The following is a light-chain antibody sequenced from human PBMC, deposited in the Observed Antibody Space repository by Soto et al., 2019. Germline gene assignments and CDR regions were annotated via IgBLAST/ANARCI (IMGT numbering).Light chain of an antibody. CDR1: QSVSSSY. Sequence: EIVLTQSPGTLSLSPGERATLSCRASQSVSSSYLAWYQQKPGQAPKFLIYGVSSRATGIPDRFSGSGSGTDFTLTISRLEPEDFAVYYCQQYDSSPWTFGQGTKVEMK. CDR2: GVS. V-gene: IGKV3-20*01. CDR3: QQYDSSPWT. J-gene: IGKJ1*01.